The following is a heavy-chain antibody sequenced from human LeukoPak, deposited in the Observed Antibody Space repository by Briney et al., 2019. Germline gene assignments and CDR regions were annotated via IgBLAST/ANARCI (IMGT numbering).Heavy chain of an antibody. V-gene: IGHV3-21*04. J-gene: IGHJ4*02. CDR2: ISTGSHYI. CDR3: AKDQDYGDYGYFDY. D-gene: IGHD4-17*01. Sequence: GGSLRLSCAASGFTFSSHSMNWVRQAPGKGLEWVSYISTGSHYIYYADSAKGRFTISRDNSKNTLYLQMNSLRAEDTAVYYCAKDQDYGDYGYFDYWGQGTLVTVSS. CDR1: GFTFSSHS.